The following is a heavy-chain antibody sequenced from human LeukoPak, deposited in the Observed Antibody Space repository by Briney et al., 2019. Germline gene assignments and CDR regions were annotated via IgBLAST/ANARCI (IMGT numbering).Heavy chain of an antibody. D-gene: IGHD6-6*01. J-gene: IGHJ6*03. CDR1: GFTFSSYG. V-gene: IGHV3-30*02. CDR2: IRYDGSNK. CDR3: AKVAGKQLVPSYYYYYMDV. Sequence: AGGSLRLSCAASGFTFSSYGMHWVRQAPGKGLEWVAFIRYDGSNKYYADSVKGRFTISRDNSKNTLYLQMNSLRAEDTAVYYCAKVAGKQLVPSYYYYYMDVWGKGTTVTVSS.